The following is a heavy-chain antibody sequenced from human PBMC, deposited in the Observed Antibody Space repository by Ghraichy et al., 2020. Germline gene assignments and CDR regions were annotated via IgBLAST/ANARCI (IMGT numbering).Heavy chain of an antibody. D-gene: IGHD3-10*01. J-gene: IGHJ6*03. Sequence: GSLRLSCTVSGGSISSYYWSWIRQPPGKGLEWIGYIYYSESTNYNPSLKSRVTISVDTSKNQFSLKLSSVTAADTAVYYCARGKRGYYYYMDVWGKGTTVTVSS. CDR3: ARGKRGYYYYMDV. V-gene: IGHV4-59*01. CDR2: IYYSEST. CDR1: GGSISSYY.